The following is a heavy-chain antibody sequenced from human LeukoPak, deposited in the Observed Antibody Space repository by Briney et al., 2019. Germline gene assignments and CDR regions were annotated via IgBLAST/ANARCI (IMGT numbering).Heavy chain of an antibody. D-gene: IGHD2-15*01. V-gene: IGHV1-18*01. J-gene: IGHJ4*02. Sequence: ASVKVSCKASGYTFTSYGISWVRQAPGQGLEWMGWISAYNGNTNYAQKLQGRVTMTTDTSTSTAYMELGSLRSDDTAVYYCARVGRQYCSGGSCYSDYWGQGTLVTVSS. CDR1: GYTFTSYG. CDR3: ARVGRQYCSGGSCYSDY. CDR2: ISAYNGNT.